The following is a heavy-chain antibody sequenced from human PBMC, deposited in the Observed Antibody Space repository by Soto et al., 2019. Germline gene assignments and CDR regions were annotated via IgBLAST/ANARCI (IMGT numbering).Heavy chain of an antibody. J-gene: IGHJ6*02. D-gene: IGHD6-6*01. CDR3: ARDLEWYSSSRGGMDV. CDR2: ISYDGSNK. V-gene: IGHV3-33*01. CDR1: GFTFSSYG. Sequence: PGGSLRLSCAASGFTFSSYGMHWVRQAPGKGLEWVAFISYDGSNKYYADSVKGRFTISRDSPKNTLYLHMDMMRAEDTAVYYCARDLEWYSSSRGGMDVWGQGTTVTVSS.